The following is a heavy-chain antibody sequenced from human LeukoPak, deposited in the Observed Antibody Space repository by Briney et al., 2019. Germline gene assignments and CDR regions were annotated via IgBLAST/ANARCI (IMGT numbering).Heavy chain of an antibody. D-gene: IGHD6-13*01. V-gene: IGHV6-1*01. J-gene: IGHJ5*02. CDR2: TYYRSKWYN. CDR1: GDSVSSNSAA. CDR3: TSSSSSSWYPNWFDP. Sequence: SQTLSLTCAISGDSVSSNSAAWNWIRQSPSRGLEWLGRTYYRSKWYNDYAVSVKSRITINPDTSKNQFSLQLNSVTPKDTAVYYCTSSSSSSWYPNWFDPWGQGTLVTVSS.